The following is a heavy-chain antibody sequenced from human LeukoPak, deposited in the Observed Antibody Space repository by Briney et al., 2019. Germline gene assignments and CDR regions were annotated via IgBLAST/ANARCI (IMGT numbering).Heavy chain of an antibody. J-gene: IGHJ6*02. Sequence: GGSLRLSCAASGFTVSSNYMSWVRQAPGKGLEWVSVIYSGGSTYYADSVKGRFTISRDNSKNTLYLQMNSLRAEDTAVYYCARGSSGYYYHYGMDVWGQGTTVTVSS. D-gene: IGHD3-22*01. CDR1: GFTVSSNY. CDR3: ARGSSGYYYHYGMDV. CDR2: IYSGGST. V-gene: IGHV3-66*01.